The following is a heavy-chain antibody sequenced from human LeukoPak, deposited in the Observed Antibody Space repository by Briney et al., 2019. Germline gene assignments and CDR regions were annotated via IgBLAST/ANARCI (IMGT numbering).Heavy chain of an antibody. CDR1: GLSFADYA. D-gene: IGHD2/OR15-2a*01. CDR3: SSWTFYHGLDV. V-gene: IGHV3-43*02. J-gene: IGHJ6*02. Sequence: GGSLSLFCAASGLSFADYAMHWVRHITGKGLECVADSHTDGGRNFYADSVTVRFTFFRDKDKVYLFLQMDRLTSDDTALYDCSSWTFYHGLDVWGQGARVIVSS. CDR2: SHTDGGRN.